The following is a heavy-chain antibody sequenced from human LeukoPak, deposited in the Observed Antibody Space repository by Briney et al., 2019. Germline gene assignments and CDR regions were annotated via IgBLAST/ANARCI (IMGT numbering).Heavy chain of an antibody. CDR2: ISGSGGST. D-gene: IGHD6-13*01. J-gene: IGHJ4*02. Sequence: GGSLRLSCAASGFTFSSYALSWVRQAPGKGLEWVSAISGSGGSTYYADSVKDRFTISRDNSKNTLYLQMNSLRAEDTAVYYCAKIPSSSWRRFDYWGQGTLVTVSS. CDR3: AKIPSSSWRRFDY. CDR1: GFTFSSYA. V-gene: IGHV3-23*01.